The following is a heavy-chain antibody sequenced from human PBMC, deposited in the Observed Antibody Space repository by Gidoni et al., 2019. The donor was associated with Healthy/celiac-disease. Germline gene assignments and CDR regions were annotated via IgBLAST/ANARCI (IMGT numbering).Heavy chain of an antibody. CDR2: TYYRSKWYN. V-gene: IGHV6-1*01. Sequence: QVQLQQSGSGLVKPSQTPSLTFSIPGDSVSSNSAAWNWIRQSPSRGLEWLGRTYYRSKWYNDYAVSVKSRITINPDTYKNQFSLQLNSVTPEDTAVYYCARDSRITFGGVIVDYWGQGTLVTVSS. CDR1: GDSVSSNSAA. CDR3: ARDSRITFGGVIVDY. J-gene: IGHJ4*02. D-gene: IGHD3-16*02.